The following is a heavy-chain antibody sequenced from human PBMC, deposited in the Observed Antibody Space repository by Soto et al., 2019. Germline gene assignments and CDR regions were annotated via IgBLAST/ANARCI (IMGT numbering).Heavy chain of an antibody. CDR1: GYTFTSYY. J-gene: IGHJ6*02. V-gene: IGHV1-46*01. CDR2: FNPSGGST. CDR3: ARDRRGGIAVAYYYYYGMDV. Sequence: ASVKVSCKASGYTFTSYYMHWVRQAPGQGLEWIGIFNPSGGSTSYAQKFQGRVTMTRDTSTSTVYMELSSLRSEDTAVYFCARDRRGGIAVAYYYYYGMDVWGQGTTVTVSS. D-gene: IGHD6-19*01.